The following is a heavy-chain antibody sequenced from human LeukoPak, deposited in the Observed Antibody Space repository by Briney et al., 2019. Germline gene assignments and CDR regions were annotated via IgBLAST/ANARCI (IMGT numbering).Heavy chain of an antibody. V-gene: IGHV3-33*08. D-gene: IGHD3-22*01. CDR1: GFTFSSYG. CDR2: IWYDGSNK. CDR3: AREGYYDSSVNY. J-gene: IGHJ4*02. Sequence: RAGGSLRLSCAASGFTFSSYGMHWVRQAPGKGLEWVAVIWYDGSNKYYADSVKGRFTISRDNSKNTLYLQMNSLRAEDTAVYYCAREGYYDSSVNYWGQGTLVTVSS.